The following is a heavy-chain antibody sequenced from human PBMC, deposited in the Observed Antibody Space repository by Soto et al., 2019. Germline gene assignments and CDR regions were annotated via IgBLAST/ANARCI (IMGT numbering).Heavy chain of an antibody. J-gene: IGHJ4*02. CDR1: GFTFSDYY. CDR3: ARVAVPDYYGSGGGFCY. Sequence: QVQLVESGGGLVKPGGSLRLSCAASGFTFSDYYMSWIRQAPGKGLEWVSYISSSGSTIYYADSVKGRFTISRDNAKTSLKLQRNGLRAEDTAVYYCARVAVPDYYGSGGGFCYWGQGTLFTVSS. D-gene: IGHD3-10*01. V-gene: IGHV3-11*01. CDR2: ISSSGSTI.